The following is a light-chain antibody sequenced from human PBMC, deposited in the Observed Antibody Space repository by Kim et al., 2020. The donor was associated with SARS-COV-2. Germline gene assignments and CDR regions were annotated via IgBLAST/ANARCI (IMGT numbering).Light chain of an antibody. Sequence: DIQMTQSPSSLSASVGDRVTITCRASQSISSYLNWYQQKPGKAPKLLIYAASSLQSGVPSRFSGSGSGTDFTLTISSLQPEDFATYYCQQSYSTPPEPTFGQGTKLEI. CDR1: QSISSY. CDR3: QQSYSTPPEPT. CDR2: AAS. V-gene: IGKV1-39*01. J-gene: IGKJ2*01.